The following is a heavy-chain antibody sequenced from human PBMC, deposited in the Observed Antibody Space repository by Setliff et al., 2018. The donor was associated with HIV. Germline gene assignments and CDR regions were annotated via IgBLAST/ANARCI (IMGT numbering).Heavy chain of an antibody. J-gene: IGHJ4*02. CDR3: AREGGSSGYCGYFDY. D-gene: IGHD3-22*01. CDR1: GFSFSSYG. Sequence: LSLSCAASGFSFSSYGMHWVRQPPGKGLEWVAAISVDGSGKFYADSVKGRFTISRDNSRNTLYLQMNSLRDEDTAVYYCAREGGSSGYCGYFDYWGQGTLVTVSS. V-gene: IGHV3-30*06. CDR2: ISVDGSGK.